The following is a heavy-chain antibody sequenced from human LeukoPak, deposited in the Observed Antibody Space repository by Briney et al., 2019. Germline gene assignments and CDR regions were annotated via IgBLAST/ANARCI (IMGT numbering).Heavy chain of an antibody. CDR2: IYYSGST. CDR3: ARNADMYYYVDN. Sequence: PSETLSLTCTVSSGSISSSGYYCSWIRQHPGKGLEWIGCIYYSGSTYYNPSLKSRVTISVDTSKNQFSLSPSSVTAADTAVYYCARNADMYYYVDNWGQGTLVTVSS. J-gene: IGHJ4*02. D-gene: IGHD3-10*01. CDR1: SGSISSSGYY. V-gene: IGHV4-31*03.